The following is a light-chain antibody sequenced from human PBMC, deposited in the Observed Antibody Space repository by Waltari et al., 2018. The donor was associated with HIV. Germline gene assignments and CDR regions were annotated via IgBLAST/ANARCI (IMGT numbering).Light chain of an antibody. CDR3: QQYNTSSPWT. J-gene: IGKJ1*01. CDR2: KAS. Sequence: DIQMTQSPSALSASVGDRITITCRASQSISTWLAWYQQKPRKAPKTLVYKASSLESGVPPRFSGSGSGTEFTLTINNLQPDDFATYYCQQYNTSSPWTFGQGP. V-gene: IGKV1-5*03. CDR1: QSISTW.